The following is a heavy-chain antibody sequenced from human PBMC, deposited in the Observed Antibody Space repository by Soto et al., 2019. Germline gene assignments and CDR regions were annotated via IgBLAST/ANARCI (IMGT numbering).Heavy chain of an antibody. CDR2: IHYSGST. J-gene: IGHJ4*02. V-gene: IGHV4-59*01. Sequence: WTWIRQPPGKGLEWIENIHYSGSTNYSPSLKGRVIISVDTSENQSSLKLSSVTTADTAVYYCTVGGAGHPFDYWGQGTLVTVSS. D-gene: IGHD3-16*01. CDR3: TVGGAGHPFDY.